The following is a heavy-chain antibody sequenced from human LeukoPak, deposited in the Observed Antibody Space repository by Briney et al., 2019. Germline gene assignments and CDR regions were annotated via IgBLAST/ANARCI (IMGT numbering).Heavy chain of an antibody. CDR3: ARDRVAVAGISFDY. CDR1: GFTFSSYS. CDR2: ISSSSSSYI. D-gene: IGHD6-19*01. V-gene: IGHV3-21*01. J-gene: IGHJ4*02. Sequence: GGSLRLSCAASGFTFSSYSMNWVRQAPGKGLEWVSSISSSSSSYIYYADSVKGRFTISRDNAKNSLYLQMNSLRAEDTAVYYCARDRVAVAGISFDYWGQGTLVTVSS.